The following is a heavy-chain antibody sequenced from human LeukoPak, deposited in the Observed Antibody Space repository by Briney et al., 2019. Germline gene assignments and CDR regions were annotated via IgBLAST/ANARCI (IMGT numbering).Heavy chain of an antibody. CDR1: GFTFSSYA. V-gene: IGHV3-30*04. J-gene: IGHJ6*02. Sequence: GRSLRLSCAASGFTFSSYAMHWVRQAPGKGLEWVAVISYDGSNKYYADSVKSRFTISRDNSKNTLYLQMNSLRAEDTAVYYCARDVGYCSSTSCTYYYYYGMDVWGQGTTVTVSS. D-gene: IGHD2-2*01. CDR2: ISYDGSNK. CDR3: ARDVGYCSSTSCTYYYYYGMDV.